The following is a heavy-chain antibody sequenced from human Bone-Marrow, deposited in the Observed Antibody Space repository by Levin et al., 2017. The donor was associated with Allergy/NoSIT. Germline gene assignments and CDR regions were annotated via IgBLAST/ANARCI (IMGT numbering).Heavy chain of an antibody. V-gene: IGHV1-69*13. CDR2: IMLLFNRT. J-gene: IGHJ4*02. CDR3: AREMGYSTAAAGKLPFDN. D-gene: IGHD6-25*01. CDR1: GGTFGNSA. Sequence: GASVKVSCKASGGTFGNSAITWVRQAPGQGLEWLGGIMLLFNRTNYAQHFQDRVTIIADEFTSAAFMELRSLTSEDTAVYYCAREMGYSTAAAGKLPFDNWGQGSLVTVSS.